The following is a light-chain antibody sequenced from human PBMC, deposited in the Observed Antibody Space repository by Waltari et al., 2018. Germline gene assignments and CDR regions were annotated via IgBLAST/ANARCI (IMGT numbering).Light chain of an antibody. CDR2: ATS. CDR1: QSVSSSY. V-gene: IGKV3-20*01. Sequence: EIVLTQSPGTLSLSPGERATLSCRASQSVSSSYFAWYQQKPGQAPRILIFATSSRATGIPDRFSGSGSVTDFTLTISRLEPEDFAVYYCQQYGSSPVTFGQGTKLEI. J-gene: IGKJ2*01. CDR3: QQYGSSPVT.